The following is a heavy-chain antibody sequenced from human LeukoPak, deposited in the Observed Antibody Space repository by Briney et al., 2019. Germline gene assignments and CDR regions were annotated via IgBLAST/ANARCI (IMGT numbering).Heavy chain of an antibody. CDR1: GFTFSDYY. CDR2: IYHSGST. CDR3: ARDGGNSNY. J-gene: IGHJ4*02. V-gene: IGHV4-30-2*01. D-gene: IGHD4-23*01. Sequence: LRLSCAASGFTFSDYYWSWIRQPPGKGLEWIGYIYHSGSTYYNPSLKSRVTISVDRSKNQFSLKLSSVTAADTAVYYCARDGGNSNYWGQGTLVTVSS.